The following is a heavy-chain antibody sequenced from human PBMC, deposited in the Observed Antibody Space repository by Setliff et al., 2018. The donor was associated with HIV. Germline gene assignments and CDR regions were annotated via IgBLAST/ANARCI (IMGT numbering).Heavy chain of an antibody. CDR2: IYYSGRT. CDR1: HGSITSTSYY. J-gene: IGHJ4*02. CDR3: ARGERSYGGNFFDY. Sequence: PSETLSLTCIVSHGSITSTSYYWGWVRQSPGRGLEWIGSIYYSGRTYYNPSLKSRVTISVDTSKNQFSLKLSSVTAADTAVYYCARGERSYGGNFFDYWGQGTLVTVSS. D-gene: IGHD4-17*01. V-gene: IGHV4-39*07.